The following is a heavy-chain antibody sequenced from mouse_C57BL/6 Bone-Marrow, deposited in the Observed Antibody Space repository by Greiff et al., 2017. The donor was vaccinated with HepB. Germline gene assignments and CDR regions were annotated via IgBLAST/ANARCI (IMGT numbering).Heavy chain of an antibody. J-gene: IGHJ1*03. CDR1: GYTFTSYW. CDR2: INPSSGYT. CDR3: ERYRYGYDGYFDV. D-gene: IGHD2-2*01. V-gene: IGHV1-7*01. Sequence: VQLQQSGAELAKPGASVKLSCKASGYTFTSYWMHWVKQRPGQGLEWIGYINPSSGYTKYNQKFKDKATLTADKSSSTAYMQLSSLTYEDSAVYYCERYRYGYDGYFDVWGTGTTVTVSS.